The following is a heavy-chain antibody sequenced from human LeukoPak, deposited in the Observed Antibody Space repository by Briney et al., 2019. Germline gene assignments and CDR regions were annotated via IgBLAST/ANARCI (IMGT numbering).Heavy chain of an antibody. D-gene: IGHD3-3*01. V-gene: IGHV1-2*02. CDR3: AKGGDNDFLSSYSFDF. J-gene: IGHJ4*02. CDR2: INYKRDVT. CDR1: GYAFNGYF. Sequence: ASLKVSCKASGYAFNGYFLHWMRLAPGQGLEWMGWINYKRDVTNYAQKFQGRVTMTRDTSISTAYMGLSRLGSDDTAVYFCAKGGDNDFLSSYSFDFWGQGTLVTVSS.